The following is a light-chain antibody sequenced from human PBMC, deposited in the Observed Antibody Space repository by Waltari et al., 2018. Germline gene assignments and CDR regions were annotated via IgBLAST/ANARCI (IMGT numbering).Light chain of an antibody. V-gene: IGKV2-28*01. CDR3: MQALEISLT. Sequence: DIVMTQSLLSLSVTPGEPAPISCRSSHSLLRSIGYHYLDWYLQKPGQSPPILIYLCLHRASGVPDRFSGSGSGTDLTLKSSRVEAEDVGVYDCMQALEISLTFGGGTKVEIK. J-gene: IGKJ4*01. CDR1: HSLLRSIGYHY. CDR2: LCL.